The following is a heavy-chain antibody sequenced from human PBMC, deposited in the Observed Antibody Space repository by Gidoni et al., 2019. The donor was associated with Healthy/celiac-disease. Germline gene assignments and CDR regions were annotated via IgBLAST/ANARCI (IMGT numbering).Heavy chain of an antibody. V-gene: IGHV3-23*01. Sequence: EVQLLESGGGLVQPGGSLRLACAASGFTCSSEAMSWVRRAPGKGLEWVSAISGSGGSTYYADSVKGRFTISRDNSKNTLYLQMNSLRAEDTAVYYCAKVVKDIVVVPAAIFFDYWGQGTLVTVSS. J-gene: IGHJ4*02. CDR3: AKVVKDIVVVPAAIFFDY. CDR2: ISGSGGST. CDR1: GFTCSSEA. D-gene: IGHD2-2*01.